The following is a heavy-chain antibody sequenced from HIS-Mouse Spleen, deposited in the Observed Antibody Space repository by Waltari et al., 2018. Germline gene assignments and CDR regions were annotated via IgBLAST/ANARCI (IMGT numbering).Heavy chain of an antibody. J-gene: IGHJ2*01. Sequence: QVQLQESGPGLVKPSETLSLTCTVSGGSISSYYWSWIRQPPGKGLEWLGYYSGSTNYTPSLKGLVTISVDTSKNQVSLKLSSVTAADTAVYYCARASRDLLLPRYFDLWGRGTLVTVSS. CDR2: YYSGST. V-gene: IGHV4-59*01. CDR3: ARASRDLLLPRYFDL. CDR1: GGSISSYY.